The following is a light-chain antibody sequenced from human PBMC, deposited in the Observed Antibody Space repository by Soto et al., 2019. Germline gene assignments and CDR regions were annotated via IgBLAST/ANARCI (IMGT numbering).Light chain of an antibody. Sequence: EVVLTQSPNTLSLSPGERATLSCRASQSVSSDYLVWYQQKPGQAPRLLIYGASSRATGIPDRFSGSGSGTDFTLIISRLEPEDFAVYYCHQYGSSAWTFGQGTKVDIK. J-gene: IGKJ1*01. CDR3: HQYGSSAWT. V-gene: IGKV3-20*01. CDR2: GAS. CDR1: QSVSSDY.